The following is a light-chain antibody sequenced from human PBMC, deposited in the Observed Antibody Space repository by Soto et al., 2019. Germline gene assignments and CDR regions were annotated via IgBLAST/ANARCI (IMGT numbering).Light chain of an antibody. CDR3: QQYGSSPAVT. V-gene: IGKV3-20*01. CDR2: GAS. CDR1: QSVSSSY. Sequence: EIVLTQSPGTLSLSPGERATLSCRASQSVSSSYLAWYQQKPGQAPRLLIYGASSRATGIPDRFSGSGSGTDFPLNISRLEPEDFAVYYCQQYGSSPAVTFGGGTKVEIK. J-gene: IGKJ4*01.